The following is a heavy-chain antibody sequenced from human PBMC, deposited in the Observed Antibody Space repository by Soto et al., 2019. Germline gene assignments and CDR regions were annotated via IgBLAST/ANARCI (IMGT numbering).Heavy chain of an antibody. Sequence: SDTLSLTCTVSGGSSSSSSSPCVCIRQPPGKGLEWIGSIHYSGNTYYNPSLKSRVSMSVDTSKNQFSLNLSSVTAADTAVYYCARHGRDEDQYHNSWFDPWGQGALVT. CDR2: IHYSGNT. D-gene: IGHD2-2*01. V-gene: IGHV4-39*01. CDR3: ARHGRDEDQYHNSWFDP. CDR1: GGSSSSSSSP. J-gene: IGHJ5*02.